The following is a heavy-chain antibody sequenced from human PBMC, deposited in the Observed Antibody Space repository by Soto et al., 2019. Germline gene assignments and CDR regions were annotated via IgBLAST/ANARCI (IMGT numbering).Heavy chain of an antibody. J-gene: IGHJ4*02. D-gene: IGHD2-2*01. CDR3: AKDGCSSTSCYLGY. V-gene: IGHV3-30*18. Sequence: QVQLVESGGGVVQPGRSLRLSCAASGFTFSSYGMHWVRQAPGKGLEWVAVISYDGSNKYYADSVKGRFTISRDNSKNTLYLQMNSLRAEDTAVYYCAKDGCSSTSCYLGYWRQGTLVTVSS. CDR1: GFTFSSYG. CDR2: ISYDGSNK.